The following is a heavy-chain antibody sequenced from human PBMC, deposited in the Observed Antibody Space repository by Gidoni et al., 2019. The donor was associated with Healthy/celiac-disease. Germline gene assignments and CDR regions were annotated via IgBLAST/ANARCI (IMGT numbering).Heavy chain of an antibody. Sequence: QVQLQESGPGLVKPSQTLSLTCTVSGGSISSGGYYWSWIRQHPGTGLEWIGYIYYSGSTYYNPSLKSRVTISVDTSKNQFSLKLSSVTAAYTAVYYCAREGDSGSFGAFDIWGQGTMVTVSS. J-gene: IGHJ3*02. CDR3: AREGDSGSFGAFDI. CDR1: GGSISSGGYY. V-gene: IGHV4-31*03. D-gene: IGHD1-26*01. CDR2: IYYSGST.